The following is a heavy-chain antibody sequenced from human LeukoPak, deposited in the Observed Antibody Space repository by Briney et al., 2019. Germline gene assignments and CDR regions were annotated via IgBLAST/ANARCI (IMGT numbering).Heavy chain of an antibody. J-gene: IGHJ6*02. D-gene: IGHD3-16*01. Sequence: PGGSLRLSCAASGFIFSSYGMHWVRQAPGKGLEWVAVISHDGSNKYYADSVKGRFTISRDKSKNPLYLQMNSLRAEDTAVYYCAKDQEMLTYYYYGMDVWGQGTTVTVSS. V-gene: IGHV3-30*18. CDR3: AKDQEMLTYYYYGMDV. CDR2: ISHDGSNK. CDR1: GFIFSSYG.